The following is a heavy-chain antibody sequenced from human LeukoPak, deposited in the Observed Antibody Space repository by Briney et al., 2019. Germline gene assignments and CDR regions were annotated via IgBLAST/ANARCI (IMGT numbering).Heavy chain of an antibody. Sequence: PGGSLRLSCAASGFNFSNAWISWVRQMPGKGLEWMGRIDPSDSYTKYSPSFEGHVTISVDKSISTAFLQWNSLKASDSAMYYCATGASKVTTDFANYWGQGTQVAVSS. D-gene: IGHD4-17*01. CDR1: GFNFSNAW. V-gene: IGHV5-10-1*01. J-gene: IGHJ4*02. CDR2: IDPSDSYT. CDR3: ATGASKVTTDFANY.